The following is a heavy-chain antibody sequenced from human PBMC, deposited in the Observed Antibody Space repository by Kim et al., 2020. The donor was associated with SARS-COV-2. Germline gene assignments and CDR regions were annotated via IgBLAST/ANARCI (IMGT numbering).Heavy chain of an antibody. V-gene: IGHV3-11*06. D-gene: IGHD4-17*01. J-gene: IGHJ3*02. Sequence: GGSLRLSCAASGFTFSDYYMSWIRQAPGKGLEWVSYISSSSSYTNYADSVKGRFTISRDNAKNSLYLQMNSLRAEDTAVYYCARDSGAPGAHDYGGADDAFDIWGQGTMVTVSS. CDR1: GFTFSDYY. CDR3: ARDSGAPGAHDYGGADDAFDI. CDR2: ISSSSSYT.